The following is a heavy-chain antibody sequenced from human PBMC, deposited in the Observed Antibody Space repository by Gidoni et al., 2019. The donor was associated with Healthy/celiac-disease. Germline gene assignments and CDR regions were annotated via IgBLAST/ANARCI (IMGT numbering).Heavy chain of an antibody. Sequence: EVQLVASGGGLVKPGGSLRLSCAASGFTFSNAWLNWVRQAPGKGLEWVGRIKSKTDGGTTDYAAPVKGRFTISRDDSKNTLYLQMNSLKTEDTAVYYCTTDYYDSSGYSRHAFDIWGQGTMVTVSS. CDR1: GFTFSNAW. V-gene: IGHV3-15*07. D-gene: IGHD3-22*01. CDR3: TTDYYDSSGYSRHAFDI. CDR2: IKSKTDGGTT. J-gene: IGHJ3*02.